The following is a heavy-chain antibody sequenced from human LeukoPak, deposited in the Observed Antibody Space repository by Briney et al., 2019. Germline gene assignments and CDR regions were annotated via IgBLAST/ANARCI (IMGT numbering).Heavy chain of an antibody. Sequence: ASVKVSCKVSGYALNELSMHWVRQAPGKGLEWMGGFDPEDGETIYAQKFQGRVTMTEDTSTDTAYMELSSLRSEDTAVYYCATDLGSGWFDPWGQGTLVTVSS. CDR3: ATDLGSGWFDP. V-gene: IGHV1-24*01. D-gene: IGHD7-27*01. CDR1: GYALNELS. CDR2: FDPEDGET. J-gene: IGHJ5*02.